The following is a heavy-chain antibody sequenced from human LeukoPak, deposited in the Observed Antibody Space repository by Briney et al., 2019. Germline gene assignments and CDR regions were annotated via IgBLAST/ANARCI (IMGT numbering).Heavy chain of an antibody. CDR2: TYYRSKWYN. CDR3: ARGKGSQWLVPDDAFDI. J-gene: IGHJ3*02. V-gene: IGHV6-1*01. Sequence: SQTLSLTCAISGDSVSSNSAAWNWIRQSPSRGLEWLGRTYYRSKWYNDYAVSVKSRITINPDTSKNQFSLQLNSVTPEDTAVYYCARGKGSQWLVPDDAFDIWGQGTMVTVSS. D-gene: IGHD6-19*01. CDR1: GDSVSSNSAA.